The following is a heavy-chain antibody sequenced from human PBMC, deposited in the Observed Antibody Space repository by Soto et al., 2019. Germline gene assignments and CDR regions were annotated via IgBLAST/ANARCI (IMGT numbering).Heavy chain of an antibody. V-gene: IGHV4-39*01. CDR1: GGSISSSSYY. Sequence: PSETLSLTCTVSGGSISSSSYYWGWIRQPPGKGLEWIGSIYYSGSTYYNPSLKSRVTISVDTSKNQFSLKLSSVTAADTAVYYCARLSFGLLWFGELSRWGQGTLVTVSS. D-gene: IGHD3-10*01. CDR2: IYYSGST. J-gene: IGHJ4*02. CDR3: ARLSFGLLWFGELSR.